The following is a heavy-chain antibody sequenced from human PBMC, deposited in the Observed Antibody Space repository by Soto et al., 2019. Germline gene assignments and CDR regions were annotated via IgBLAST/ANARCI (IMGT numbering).Heavy chain of an antibody. CDR3: AKVGNDYGDYVNSDYFDY. V-gene: IGHV3-9*01. Sequence: GGSLRLSCAASGFTFDDYAMHWVRQAPGKGLEWVSGISWNSGSIGYADSVKGRFTISRDNAKNSLYLQMNSLRAEDTALYYCAKVGNDYGDYVNSDYFDYWGQGTLVTVSS. D-gene: IGHD4-17*01. J-gene: IGHJ4*02. CDR2: ISWNSGSI. CDR1: GFTFDDYA.